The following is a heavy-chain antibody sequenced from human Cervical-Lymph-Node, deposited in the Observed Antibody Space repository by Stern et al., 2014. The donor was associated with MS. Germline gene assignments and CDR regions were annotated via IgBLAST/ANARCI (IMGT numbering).Heavy chain of an antibody. D-gene: IGHD6-13*01. Sequence: VQLVESGAEVKKPGASVKVSCKASGYTFTGYYLHWVRQAPGQGLEWMGWINPNSGGTNYAQKFQGWVTMTRDKSISTAYMDLSRLRSDDTAGYYCARGSGIAAAGPDAEYFQHWGQGTLVTVSS. J-gene: IGHJ1*01. CDR3: ARGSGIAAAGPDAEYFQH. V-gene: IGHV1-2*04. CDR2: INPNSGGT. CDR1: GYTFTGYY.